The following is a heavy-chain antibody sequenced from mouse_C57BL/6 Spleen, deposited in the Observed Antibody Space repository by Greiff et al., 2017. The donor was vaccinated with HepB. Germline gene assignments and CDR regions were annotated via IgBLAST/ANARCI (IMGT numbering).Heavy chain of an antibody. D-gene: IGHD1-1*01. V-gene: IGHV5-4*03. CDR2: ISDGGSYT. CDR3: ARAYYYGSSLWYFDV. J-gene: IGHJ1*03. CDR1: GFTFSSYA. Sequence: DVKLVESGGGLVKPGGSLKLSCAASGFTFSSYAMSWVRQTPEKRLEWVATISDGGSYTYYPDNVKGRFTISRDNAKNNLYLQMSHLKSEDTAMYYCARAYYYGSSLWYFDVWGTGTTVTVSS.